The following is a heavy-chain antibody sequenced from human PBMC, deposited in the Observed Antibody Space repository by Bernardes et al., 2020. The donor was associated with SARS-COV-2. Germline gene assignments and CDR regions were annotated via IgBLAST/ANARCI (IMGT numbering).Heavy chain of an antibody. CDR1: GGSISSSSYY. CDR2: IYYSGST. V-gene: IGHV4-39*01. CDR3: ARQLLWFGELLLDAFDI. J-gene: IGHJ3*02. D-gene: IGHD3-10*01. Sequence: SETLSLTCTVSGGSISSSSYYWGWIRQPPGKGLEWIGSIYYSGSTYYNPSLKSRVTISVDTSKNQFSLKLSSVTAADTAVYYCARQLLWFGELLLDAFDIWGQGTMVTVSS.